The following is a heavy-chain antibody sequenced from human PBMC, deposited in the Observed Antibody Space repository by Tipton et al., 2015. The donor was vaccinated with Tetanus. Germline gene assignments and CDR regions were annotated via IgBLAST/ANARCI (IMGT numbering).Heavy chain of an antibody. CDR1: GYNFNIYW. D-gene: IGHD3-10*01. CDR2: IYPGDSDT. J-gene: IGHJ5*02. Sequence: QLVQSGAEVKKPGESLKISCKGSGYNFNIYWIAWVRQMPGKGLEWMGIIYPGDSDTTYSPSFEGQVTISIDKSISTAYLHWSSLKASDTAIYFCARLPKHYSASGSTWGQGTLVTVSS. CDR3: ARLPKHYSASGST. V-gene: IGHV5-51*01.